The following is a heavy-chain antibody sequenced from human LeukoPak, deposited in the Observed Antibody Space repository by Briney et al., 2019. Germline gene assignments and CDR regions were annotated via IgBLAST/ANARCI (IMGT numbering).Heavy chain of an antibody. J-gene: IGHJ5*02. Sequence: SETLSLTCTVYGGSFSGYYWSWIRQPPGKGLEWIGEINHSGSTNYNPSLKSRVTISVDTSKNQLSLKLSSVTAADTAVYYCAIRPIAAEEVSFDPWGQGTLVTVSS. CDR3: AIRPIAAEEVSFDP. V-gene: IGHV4-34*01. CDR2: INHSGST. D-gene: IGHD6-13*01. CDR1: GGSFSGYY.